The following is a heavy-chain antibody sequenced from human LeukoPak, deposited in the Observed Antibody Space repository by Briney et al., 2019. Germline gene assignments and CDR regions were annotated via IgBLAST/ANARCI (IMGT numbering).Heavy chain of an antibody. CDR1: GFTFSAYA. D-gene: IGHD3-9*01. Sequence: GGSLRLSCAASGFTFSAYAMSWVRQAPGKGLEWVSYITNSGTTIYYADSVKGRFTISRDNAKNSLYLQMNSLRAEDTAVYYCARDGHYDILTGYFQDWGQGTLVTVSS. J-gene: IGHJ1*01. CDR3: ARDGHYDILTGYFQD. V-gene: IGHV3-11*01. CDR2: ITNSGTTI.